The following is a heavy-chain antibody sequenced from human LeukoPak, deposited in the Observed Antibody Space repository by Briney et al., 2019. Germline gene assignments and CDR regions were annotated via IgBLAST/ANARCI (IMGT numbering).Heavy chain of an antibody. CDR2: ISGGGGST. V-gene: IGHV3-23*01. CDR3: AKAPYSLGNYYVDY. Sequence: PGGSLRLSCGASGFTFSSYGISWVRQAPEKGLEWVSGISGGGGSTYYADSVKGRFTISRDNSKNRLYLQMNSLRAEDTAVYYCAKAPYSLGNYYVDYWGQGTLVTVSS. CDR1: GFTFSSYG. D-gene: IGHD3-10*01. J-gene: IGHJ4*02.